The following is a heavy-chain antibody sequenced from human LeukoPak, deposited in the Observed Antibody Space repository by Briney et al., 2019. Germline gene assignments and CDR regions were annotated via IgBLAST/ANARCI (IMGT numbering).Heavy chain of an antibody. D-gene: IGHD4-11*01. J-gene: IGHJ5*02. Sequence: PSETLSLTCTVSGGSISSGGYYWSWIRQHPGKGLEWIGYIYYSGSTYYSPSLKSRVTISVDTSKNQFSLKLSSVTAADTAVYYCASSTTVTGMRFDPWGQGTLVTVSS. V-gene: IGHV4-31*03. CDR2: IYYSGST. CDR1: GGSISSGGYY. CDR3: ASSTTVTGMRFDP.